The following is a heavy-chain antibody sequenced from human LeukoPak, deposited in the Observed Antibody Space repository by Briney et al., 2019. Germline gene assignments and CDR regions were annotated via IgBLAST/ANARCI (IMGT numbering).Heavy chain of an antibody. J-gene: IGHJ6*03. CDR3: ARSLGYYYYYYMDV. CDR1: GFTFDDYG. V-gene: IGHV3-20*04. Sequence: GGSLRLSCAASGFTFDDYGMSWVRQAPGKGLEWVSGINWNGGSTGYADSVKGRFTISRDNAKNSLYLQMNSLRAEDTALYYCARSLGYYYYYYMDVWGKGTTVTVSS. D-gene: IGHD3-16*01. CDR2: INWNGGST.